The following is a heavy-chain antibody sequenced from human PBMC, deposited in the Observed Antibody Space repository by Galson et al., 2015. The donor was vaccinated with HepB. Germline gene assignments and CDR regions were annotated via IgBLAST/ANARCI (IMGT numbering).Heavy chain of an antibody. CDR2: TSPYNGNT. CDR3: ARDDSVWARFRFPGY. Sequence: SVKVSCKASGYTFITYGINWVRQAPGQGLEWMGWTSPYNGNTDYAQKFQDRVTMTADTSTSTAYVELRSLKSDDTAVYYCARDDSVWARFRFPGYWGQGTLVTASS. D-gene: IGHD3-16*02. V-gene: IGHV1-18*04. J-gene: IGHJ4*02. CDR1: GYTFITYG.